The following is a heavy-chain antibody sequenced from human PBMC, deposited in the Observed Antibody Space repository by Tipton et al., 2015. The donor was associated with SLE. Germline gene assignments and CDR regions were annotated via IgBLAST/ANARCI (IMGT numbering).Heavy chain of an antibody. CDR1: GGSISSGSYY. D-gene: IGHD5-12*01. CDR3: ARVRYSGHDEAYYFDY. Sequence: TLSLTCTVSGGSISSGSYYWSWLRQPAGKGLEWIGRIYTSGSTNYNPSLKSRVTISVDTSKNQFSLKLSSVTAAATAVYYCARVRYSGHDEAYYFDYWGQGTLVTVSS. CDR2: IYTSGST. J-gene: IGHJ4*02. V-gene: IGHV4-61*02.